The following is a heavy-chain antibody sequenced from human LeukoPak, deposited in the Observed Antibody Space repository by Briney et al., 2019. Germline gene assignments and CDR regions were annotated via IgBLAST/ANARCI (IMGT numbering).Heavy chain of an antibody. V-gene: IGHV3-7*05. J-gene: IGHJ4*02. CDR1: GFTFGSYW. Sequence: GGALRLSCAASGFTFGSYWMGWVRQAPGKGLEWVANIMEDGSEKYYVDSVKGRFTISRDNAKNSLYLQVNSLRAEDTAVYYCARRNWNGIYCFDYWGQGTLVTVST. CDR3: ARRNWNGIYCFDY. CDR2: IMEDGSEK. D-gene: IGHD1-1*01.